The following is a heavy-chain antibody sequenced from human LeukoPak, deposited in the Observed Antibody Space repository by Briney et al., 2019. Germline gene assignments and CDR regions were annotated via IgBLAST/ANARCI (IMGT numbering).Heavy chain of an antibody. J-gene: IGHJ4*02. D-gene: IGHD4-23*01. CDR3: ARVAAGYSVNYFDY. Sequence: GGSLRLSCAASGFTFSSYSMNWVRQAPGKGLEWVSYISSSSGSTLYYADSVKGRFTISRDNAKNSLYLQMNSLRDEDTAVYYCARVAAGYSVNYFDYWGQGTLSPSPQ. V-gene: IGHV3-48*02. CDR1: GFTFSSYS. CDR2: ISSSSGSTL.